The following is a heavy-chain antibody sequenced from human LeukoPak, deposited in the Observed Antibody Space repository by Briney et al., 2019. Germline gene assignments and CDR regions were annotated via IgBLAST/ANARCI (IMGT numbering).Heavy chain of an antibody. Sequence: GGSLRLSCAASGLNSSGYWVHWVRQAPGEGLVWVSRVSSDGSTTTYADSVKGRFTVSRDNAKNTLYLQMNSLRAEDTAVYYCAKAGSGSYDFWSGYYTPLGVDYWGQGTLVTVSS. CDR3: AKAGSGSYDFWSGYYTPLGVDY. CDR2: VSSDGSTT. V-gene: IGHV3-74*01. J-gene: IGHJ4*02. CDR1: GLNSSGYW. D-gene: IGHD3-3*01.